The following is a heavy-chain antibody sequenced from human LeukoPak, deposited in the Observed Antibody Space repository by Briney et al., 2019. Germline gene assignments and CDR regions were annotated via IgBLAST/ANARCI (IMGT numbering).Heavy chain of an antibody. D-gene: IGHD3-22*01. CDR1: GFTFSVYE. Sequence: GGSLRLSCAASGFTFSVYEMNWVRQAPGKGLEWVSYISGAGSYTFYADSVKGRFTISRDNAKNSLSLQMNSLRAEDTALYYCARDSKRTYYYDNSGYPDAFDIWGQGTMVTVSS. CDR3: ARDSKRTYYYDNSGYPDAFDI. V-gene: IGHV3-48*03. J-gene: IGHJ3*02. CDR2: ISGAGSYT.